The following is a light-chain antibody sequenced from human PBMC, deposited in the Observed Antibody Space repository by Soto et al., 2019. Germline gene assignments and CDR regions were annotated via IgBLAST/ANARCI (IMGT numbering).Light chain of an antibody. Sequence: SALTRPPSASGTPGQRVTIPCSGSSSNIGSNTVNWYQQLPGTAPKLLIYSNNQRPSGVPDRFSGSKSGTSASLAISGLQSEDEADYYCAAWDDSLNGYVFGTGTKVTVL. CDR2: SNN. J-gene: IGLJ1*01. CDR3: AAWDDSLNGYV. CDR1: SSNIGSNT. V-gene: IGLV1-44*01.